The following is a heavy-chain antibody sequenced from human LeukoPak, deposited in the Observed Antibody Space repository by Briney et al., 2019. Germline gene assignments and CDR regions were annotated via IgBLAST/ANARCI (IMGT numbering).Heavy chain of an antibody. V-gene: IGHV3-30*18. CDR3: ANGGIVGATTDWEYYFDY. J-gene: IGHJ4*02. Sequence: GGSLRLSCAASGFTLSRYGMHWVRQAPGKGLEWVAVISYDGSNKYYADSVKGRFTISRDNSKNTLYLQMNSLRAEDTAVYYCANGGIVGATTDWEYYFDYWGQGTLVTVSS. CDR1: GFTLSRYG. CDR2: ISYDGSNK. D-gene: IGHD1-26*01.